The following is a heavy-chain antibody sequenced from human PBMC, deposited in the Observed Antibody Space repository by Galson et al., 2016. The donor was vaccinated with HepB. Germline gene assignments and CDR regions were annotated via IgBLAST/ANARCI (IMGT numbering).Heavy chain of an antibody. CDR2: ISSTGSSI. Sequence: SLRLSCAASGFDFRRYAMNWVRQAPGKGLQWLSYISSTGSSIYYADSVKGRLTVPRDNGRSSLFLQLDDLRDEDTAIYYCARGPGWLQLGYYFDYWGQGVLVTVSS. CDR1: GFDFRRYA. D-gene: IGHD5-24*01. J-gene: IGHJ4*02. V-gene: IGHV3-48*02. CDR3: ARGPGWLQLGYYFDY.